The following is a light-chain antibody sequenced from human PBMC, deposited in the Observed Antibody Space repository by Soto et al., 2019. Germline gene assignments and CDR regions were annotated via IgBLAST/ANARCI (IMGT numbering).Light chain of an antibody. CDR3: QQYYSTPGT. CDR2: WAS. Sequence: DIVMTQSPDSLAVSLGERATINCKSSQSVLYSSNNKNYLAWYQQKPGQPPKLLIYWASTRESGVPDRFSGSGSGTDFTLTISSLQAEDVAVYYCQQYYSTPGTFGPGTKLDIK. CDR1: QSVLYSSNNKNY. J-gene: IGKJ3*01. V-gene: IGKV4-1*01.